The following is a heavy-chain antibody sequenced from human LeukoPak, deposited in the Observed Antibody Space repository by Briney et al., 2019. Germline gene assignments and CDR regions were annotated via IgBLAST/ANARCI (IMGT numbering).Heavy chain of an antibody. Sequence: WETLSLTCTVSGGSISSSSYYWGWIRQPPGKGLEWIGSIYYSGSTYYNPSLKSRVTISVDTSKNQFSLKLSSVTAADTAVYYCARQAPGKPMVRGGGNFGYWGQGTLVTVSS. CDR1: GGSISSSSYY. D-gene: IGHD3-10*01. CDR2: IYYSGST. CDR3: ARQAPGKPMVRGGGNFGY. J-gene: IGHJ4*02. V-gene: IGHV4-39*01.